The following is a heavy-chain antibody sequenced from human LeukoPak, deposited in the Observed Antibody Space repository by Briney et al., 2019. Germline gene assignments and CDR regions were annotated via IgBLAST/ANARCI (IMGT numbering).Heavy chain of an antibody. CDR1: GGTFSSYA. CDR2: IIPIFGTA. D-gene: IGHD3-10*01. J-gene: IGHJ4*02. V-gene: IGHV1-69*01. Sequence: SVKVSCTASGGTFSSYAISWVRQAPGQGLEWMGGIIPIFGTANYAQKFQGRVTITADESTSTAYMELSSLRSEDTAVYYCARDRSVYYGSGSYYRFDYWGQGTLVTVSS. CDR3: ARDRSVYYGSGSYYRFDY.